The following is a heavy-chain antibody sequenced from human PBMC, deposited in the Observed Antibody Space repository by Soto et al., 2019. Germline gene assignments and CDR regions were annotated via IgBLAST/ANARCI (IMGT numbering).Heavy chain of an antibody. D-gene: IGHD2-2*01. CDR2: ISGSGGST. CDR1: GHTFHNYA. V-gene: IGHV3-23*01. CDR3: AKVSRGIGVVPASVN. J-gene: IGHJ4*02. Sequence: EVQLLESGGGLEQPGGSLRLSCVGSGHTFHNYAMTWVRQAPGKGLEWVSGISGSGGSTYYADSVRGRFTISRDDSKNTPYLQMNSLSAEDTAVYYCAKVSRGIGVVPASVNWGQGTLVTVSS.